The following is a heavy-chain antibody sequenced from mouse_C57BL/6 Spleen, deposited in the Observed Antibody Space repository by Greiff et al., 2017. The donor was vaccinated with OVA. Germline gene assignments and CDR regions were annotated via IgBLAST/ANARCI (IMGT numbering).Heavy chain of an antibody. CDR2: INYDGSST. CDR1: GFTFSDYY. CDR3: ARELRRNCDV. V-gene: IGHV5-16*01. J-gene: IGHJ1*03. D-gene: IGHD2-12*01. Sequence: EVKLVESEGGLVQPGSSMKLSCTASGFTFSDYYMAWVRQVPEKGLEWVANINYDGSSTYYLDSLKSRFIISRDNAKNILYLQMSSLKSEDTATYYCARELRRNCDVWGTGTTVTVSS.